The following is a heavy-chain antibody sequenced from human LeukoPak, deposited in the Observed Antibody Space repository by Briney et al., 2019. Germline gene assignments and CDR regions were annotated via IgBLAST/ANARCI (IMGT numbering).Heavy chain of an antibody. CDR1: DVSISSSNSY. V-gene: IGHV4-39*01. D-gene: IGHD3/OR15-3a*01. Sequence: PSETLSLTCTVSDVSISSSNSYWGWIRQPPGTGLEWIGSIYYTGNTYYNASLKSRVTISIDTSKNQISLRLTSVTATDTAIYYCARQTGSGLFILPGGQGTLVTVSS. CDR2: IYYTGNT. CDR3: ARQTGSGLFILP. J-gene: IGHJ4*02.